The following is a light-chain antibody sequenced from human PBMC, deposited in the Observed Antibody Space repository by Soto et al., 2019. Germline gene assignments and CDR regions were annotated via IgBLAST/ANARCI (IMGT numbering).Light chain of an antibody. Sequence: DIQMTQSPSTLSASVGDSVTITCRASQSIDSWLAWYQQKPGKAPKLLIYKASTLESGVPSRFSGSGSGTEYTLTINRLQPDDFAAYHCQQYKSYSFTFGGGTKVEIK. J-gene: IGKJ4*01. CDR3: QQYKSYSFT. CDR1: QSIDSW. V-gene: IGKV1-5*03. CDR2: KAS.